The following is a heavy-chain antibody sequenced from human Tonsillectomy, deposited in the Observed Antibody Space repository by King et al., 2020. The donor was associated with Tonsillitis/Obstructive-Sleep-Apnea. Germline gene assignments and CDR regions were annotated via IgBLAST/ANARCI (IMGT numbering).Heavy chain of an antibody. Sequence: VQLVVSGGGLVKPGGSLRLSCAASGFTFSNAWMSWVRQAPGKGLEWVGRIKSKTEGGTTDYAAPVKVRFTISRDDSKNTLYLQMHSLKTEDTALYYCTTPWFGEFSGAFVIWGQGTLVTVSS. D-gene: IGHD3-10*01. CDR1: GFTFSNAW. J-gene: IGHJ3*02. CDR2: IKSKTEGGTT. V-gene: IGHV3-15*01. CDR3: TTPWFGEFSGAFVI.